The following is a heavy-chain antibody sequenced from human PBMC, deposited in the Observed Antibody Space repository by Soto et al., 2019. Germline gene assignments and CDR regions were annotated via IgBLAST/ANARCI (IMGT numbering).Heavy chain of an antibody. CDR2: IEQDGSEK. CDR3: ARRIAVAGTAFFDY. V-gene: IGHV3-7*03. J-gene: IGHJ4*02. D-gene: IGHD6-19*01. CDR1: GFTFSSYW. Sequence: GGSLRLSCAASGFTFSSYWMSWVRQAPGKGLEWVANIEQDGSEKYYVDSVKGRFTISRDNAKNSLYLQMNSLRAEDTAVYYCARRIAVAGTAFFDYWGQGTLVTVSS.